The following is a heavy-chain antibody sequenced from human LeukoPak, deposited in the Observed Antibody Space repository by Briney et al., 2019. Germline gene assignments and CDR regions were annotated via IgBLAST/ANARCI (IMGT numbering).Heavy chain of an antibody. CDR3: ARDDSYSSSWYTPDAFDI. CDR1: GFTFSDYY. Sequence: GGSLRLSCAASGFTFSDYYMSWIRQAPGKGLEWVSYISSSGSTIYYADSVKGRFTISRDNAKNSLYLQMNSLRAEDTAVYYCARDDSYSSSWYTPDAFDIWGQGTMVTVSS. CDR2: ISSSGSTI. V-gene: IGHV3-11*04. D-gene: IGHD6-13*01. J-gene: IGHJ3*02.